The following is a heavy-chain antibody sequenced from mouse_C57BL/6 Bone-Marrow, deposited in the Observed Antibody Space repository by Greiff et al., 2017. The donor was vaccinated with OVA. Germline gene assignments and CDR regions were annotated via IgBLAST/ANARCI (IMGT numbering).Heavy chain of an antibody. CDR1: GFTFSDAW. Sequence: DVHLVESGGGLVQPGGSMKLSCAASGFTFSDAWMDWVRQSPEKGLEWVAEIRNKANNHATYYAESVKGRFTISRDDSKSSVYLQMNSLRAEDTGIYYCTRPDYYGSRYAMDYWGQGTSVTVSS. V-gene: IGHV6-6*01. D-gene: IGHD1-1*01. CDR3: TRPDYYGSRYAMDY. CDR2: IRNKANNHAT. J-gene: IGHJ4*01.